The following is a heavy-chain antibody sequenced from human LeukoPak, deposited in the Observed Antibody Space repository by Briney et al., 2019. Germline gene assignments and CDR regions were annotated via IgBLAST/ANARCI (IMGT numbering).Heavy chain of an antibody. Sequence: GGSLRLSCAASGFTFSNYWMSWVRQAPGKGLEWVANIKQDGSEEYHVESVKGRFTISRDNSKNSLYLQMNSLRTEDTALYYCAKDWGAYYDSSGFYSGDFDYWGQGTLVTVSS. J-gene: IGHJ4*02. CDR1: GFTFSNYW. CDR3: AKDWGAYYDSSGFYSGDFDY. CDR2: IKQDGSEE. D-gene: IGHD3-22*01. V-gene: IGHV3-7*05.